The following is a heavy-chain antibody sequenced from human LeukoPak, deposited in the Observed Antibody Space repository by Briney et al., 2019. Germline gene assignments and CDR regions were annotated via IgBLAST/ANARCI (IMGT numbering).Heavy chain of an antibody. CDR2: TYYRSKWYD. J-gene: IGHJ5*02. CDR1: GDSVSSNSAA. V-gene: IGHV6-1*01. D-gene: IGHD2-2*01. Sequence: SQTLSLTCAISGDSVSSNSAAWNWIRQSPSRGLEWLGRTYYRSKWYDDYAVSMKSRITINPDTSKNQFFLQLNSVTPEDTAVYYCARVVVGTGWFDPWGQGTLVTVSS. CDR3: ARVVVGTGWFDP.